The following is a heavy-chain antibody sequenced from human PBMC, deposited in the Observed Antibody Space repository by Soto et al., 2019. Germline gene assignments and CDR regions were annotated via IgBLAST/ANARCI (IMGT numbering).Heavy chain of an antibody. V-gene: IGHV1-69*13. D-gene: IGHD3-22*01. Sequence: SVKVSCKASGGTFSSYAISWVRQAPGQGLEWMGGIIPIFGTANYAQKFQGRVTITADESTSTAYMELSSLRSEDTAVYYCARDPYYYDSSGYYYSYYFDYWGQGTLVTVSS. CDR3: ARDPYYYDSSGYYYSYYFDY. CDR1: GGTFSSYA. CDR2: IIPIFGTA. J-gene: IGHJ4*02.